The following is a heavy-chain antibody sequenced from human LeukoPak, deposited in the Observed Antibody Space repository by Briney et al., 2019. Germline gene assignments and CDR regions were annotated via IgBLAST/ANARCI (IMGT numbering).Heavy chain of an antibody. V-gene: IGHV3-48*01. CDR2: IISSSSSI. J-gene: IGHJ4*02. Sequence: GGSLRLSCAASGFTFSGYRMNWVRQAPGKGLEGVSYIISSSSSIYYADSVKGRFTISRDNAKNSLYLQMNSLRAEDPAVYYCARDRYTRRYFDYWGQGTLVTVSS. D-gene: IGHD6-13*01. CDR1: GFTFSGYR. CDR3: ARDRYTRRYFDY.